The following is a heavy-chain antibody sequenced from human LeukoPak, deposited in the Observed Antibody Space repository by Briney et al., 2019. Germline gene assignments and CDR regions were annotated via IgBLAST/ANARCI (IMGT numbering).Heavy chain of an antibody. CDR1: GFTFSSYA. CDR2: ISYDGSNK. CDR3: ARDQGYDSSGYYPGWFDP. J-gene: IGHJ5*02. D-gene: IGHD3-22*01. V-gene: IGHV3-30-3*01. Sequence: GGSLRLSCAASGFTFSSYAMQWVRQAPGKGGEGVAVISYDGSNKYYADSVKGRFTISRDNSKNTLYLQMNSLRAEDTAVYYCARDQGYDSSGYYPGWFDPWGQGTLVTVSS.